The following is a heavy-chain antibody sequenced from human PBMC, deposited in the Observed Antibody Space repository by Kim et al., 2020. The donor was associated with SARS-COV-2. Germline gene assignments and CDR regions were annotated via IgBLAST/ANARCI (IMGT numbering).Heavy chain of an antibody. D-gene: IGHD6-13*01. Sequence: YAQKFQGRVTMPEDTHTDTAYMGLSSLRSEDTAVYYCATGLCFGIAASDIWGQGTMVTVSS. J-gene: IGHJ3*02. V-gene: IGHV1-24*01. CDR3: ATGLCFGIAASDI.